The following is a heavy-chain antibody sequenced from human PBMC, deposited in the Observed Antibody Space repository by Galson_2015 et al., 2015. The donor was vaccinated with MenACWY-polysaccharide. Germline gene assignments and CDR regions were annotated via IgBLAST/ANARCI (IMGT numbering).Heavy chain of an antibody. CDR3: ARERSEYDS. CDR2: INTKAGNP. Sequence: SVKFSCKASGYTFTNYAMHWLRPAPRQGLEWMGWINTKAGNPTYAQGFTGRIVFSLDTSDSTAYLQINSLKAEDTAVYYCARERSEYDSWGQGTLVTVSS. CDR1: GYTFTNYA. D-gene: IGHD1-14*01. V-gene: IGHV7-4-1*02. J-gene: IGHJ5*01.